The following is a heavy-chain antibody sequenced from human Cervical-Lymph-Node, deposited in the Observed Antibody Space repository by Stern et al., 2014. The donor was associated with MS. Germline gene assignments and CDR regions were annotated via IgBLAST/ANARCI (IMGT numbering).Heavy chain of an antibody. D-gene: IGHD4-17*01. CDR1: GFTFSSYA. Sequence: VQLVESGGGVVQPGKSLRLSCAASGFTFSSYAMHWVRQAPGKGLEWVAVISNDGSNKYNADSVKGRLTISRDNSKNTLYMDMNALRVEDTALYYCARGLNDYGDYGGMVYWGQGTLVTISS. CDR3: ARGLNDYGDYGGMVY. CDR2: ISNDGSNK. V-gene: IGHV3-30*04. J-gene: IGHJ4*02.